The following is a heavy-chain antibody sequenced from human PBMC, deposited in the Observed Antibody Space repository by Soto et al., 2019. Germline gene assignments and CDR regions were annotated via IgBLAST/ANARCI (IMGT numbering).Heavy chain of an antibody. CDR2: TIPVFNTE. V-gene: IGHV1-69*06. CDR3: ARGVYGSGNYYTGPSAFDI. D-gene: IGHD3-10*01. CDR1: GGTLSDHG. Sequence: QVQLEQSGAEVKKPGSSVKVSCKASGGTLSDHGVAWLRQAPGQGLEWMGGTIPVFNTEKYAQKFQGRVTVTADKFTNIAYMELSSLRSEDTAFYFCARGVYGSGNYYTGPSAFDIWGQGTMVIVSS. J-gene: IGHJ3*02.